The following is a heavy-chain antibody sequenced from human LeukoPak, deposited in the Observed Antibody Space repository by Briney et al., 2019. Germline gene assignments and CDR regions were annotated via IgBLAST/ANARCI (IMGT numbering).Heavy chain of an antibody. J-gene: IGHJ4*02. CDR3: AELGYYDSSGYLSY. D-gene: IGHD3-22*01. CDR2: INPNSGGT. V-gene: IGHV1-2*02. CDR1: GYTFTGYY. Sequence: ASVTVSCKASGYTFTGYYMHWVRQAPGQGLEWMGWINPNSGGTNYAQKFQGRVTMTRDTSISTAYMELSRLRSDDTAVYYCAELGYYDSSGYLSYWGQGTLVTVSS.